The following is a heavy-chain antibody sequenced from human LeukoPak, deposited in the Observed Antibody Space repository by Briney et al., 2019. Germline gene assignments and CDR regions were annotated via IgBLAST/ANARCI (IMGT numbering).Heavy chain of an antibody. Sequence: SETLSLTCTVSGGSISSSSYYWGWIRQPPGKGLEWIGSIYYSGSTYYNPSLKGRVTISVDTSKNQFSLKLSSVTAADTAVYYCARDLIAVAAYFDYWGQGTLVTVSS. J-gene: IGHJ4*02. D-gene: IGHD6-19*01. CDR3: ARDLIAVAAYFDY. V-gene: IGHV4-39*07. CDR2: IYYSGST. CDR1: GGSISSSSYY.